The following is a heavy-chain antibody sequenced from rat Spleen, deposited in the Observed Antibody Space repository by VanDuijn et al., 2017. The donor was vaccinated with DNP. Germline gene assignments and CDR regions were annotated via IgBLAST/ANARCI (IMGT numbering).Heavy chain of an antibody. J-gene: IGHJ4*01. V-gene: IGHV5-25*01. CDR3: AREEQLSLYYAMDA. CDR2: ISTSDSRT. CDR1: GFTFNNYY. D-gene: IGHD1-2*01. Sequence: EVQLVESGGGLVQPGRSLKLSCAASGFTFNNYYMAWVRQAPKKGLEWVATISTSDSRTYYPDSVRGRFTISRDNAKSSLYLQMNSLRSEDTATYYCAREEQLSLYYAMDAWGQGTSVTVSS.